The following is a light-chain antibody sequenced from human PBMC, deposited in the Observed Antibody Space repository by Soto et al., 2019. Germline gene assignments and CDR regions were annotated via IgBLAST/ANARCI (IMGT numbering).Light chain of an antibody. CDR1: QSVSSNY. Sequence: EIVLTQSPGTLSLSPGERATLSCRASQSVSSNYLAWYQQKFGQAPRLLIHGASTRATGIPDRFSGSGSGTDFTVTISRLEPEDSAVYYCQQYGSSPPTFGQGTKVEIK. J-gene: IGKJ1*01. CDR2: GAS. V-gene: IGKV3-20*01. CDR3: QQYGSSPPT.